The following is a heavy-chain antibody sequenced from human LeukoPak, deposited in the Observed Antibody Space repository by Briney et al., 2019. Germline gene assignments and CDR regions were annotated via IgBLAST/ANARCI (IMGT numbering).Heavy chain of an antibody. Sequence: SETLSLTCTVSGGSVSSSIYYWGWIRQPPGKGLEWIGSIYYSGSTSYNPSLKSRVTISVDTSKNQFSLKLTSVTAADTAVYYCASRNDILTGYAFDFWGQGTLVTVSS. CDR2: IYYSGST. J-gene: IGHJ4*02. CDR3: ASRNDILTGYAFDF. V-gene: IGHV4-39*01. D-gene: IGHD3-9*01. CDR1: GGSVSSSIYY.